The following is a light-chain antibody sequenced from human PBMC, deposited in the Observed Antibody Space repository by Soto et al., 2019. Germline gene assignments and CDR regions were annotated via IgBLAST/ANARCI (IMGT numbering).Light chain of an antibody. CDR2: VNT. V-gene: IGLV1-40*01. CDR3: QTYDSSLSGVV. J-gene: IGLJ2*01. Sequence: QSVLTQPPSVSGAPGQRVTISCTRSSSNIGAGYDVHWYQQFPGTAPKLLIYVNTNRPSGVPDRFSGSKSGTSASLAITGLQAEDEADYYCQTYDSSLSGVVFGEGTKVTVL. CDR1: SSNIGAGYD.